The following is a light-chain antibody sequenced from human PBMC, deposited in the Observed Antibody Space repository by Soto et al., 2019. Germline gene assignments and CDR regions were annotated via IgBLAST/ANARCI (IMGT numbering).Light chain of an antibody. J-gene: IGKJ4*01. CDR3: QQYNSFPS. V-gene: IGKV1-5*03. CDR1: QSISTW. CDR2: KAS. Sequence: DIQMTQSPSTLSASVGARVTITCRASQSISTWLAWYQQKPGKAPKLLIYKASSLDSGVPTRFSGSDSGTEFPLTISSLQADDFANYYCQQYNSFPSFGGGTKVEIK.